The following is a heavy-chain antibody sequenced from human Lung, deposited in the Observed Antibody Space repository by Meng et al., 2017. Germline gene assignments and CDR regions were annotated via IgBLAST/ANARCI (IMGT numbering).Heavy chain of an antibody. D-gene: IGHD4-11*01. V-gene: IGHV4-34*01. CDR1: GGSFSDSY. Sequence: HLQQWGVGLLNPSETLSLPCVVSGGSFSDSYWSWIRQPPGKGLEWIGEINHSGSTNYNPSLESRATISVDTSQNNLSLKLSSVTAADSAVYYCARGPTTMAHDFDYWGQGTLVTVSS. J-gene: IGHJ4*02. CDR3: ARGPTTMAHDFDY. CDR2: INHSGST.